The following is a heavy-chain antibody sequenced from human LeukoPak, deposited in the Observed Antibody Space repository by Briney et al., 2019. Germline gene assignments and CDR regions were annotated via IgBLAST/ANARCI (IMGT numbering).Heavy chain of an antibody. V-gene: IGHV3-23*01. D-gene: IGHD3-10*01. CDR1: GFTVSSKY. CDR2: INGGGGAT. CDR3: AKANPTPRGVNFDY. Sequence: GGSLRLSCAASGFTVSSKYMTWVRQAPGKGLEWLSTINGGGGATYYADSVTGRFTISSDTSQNTLYLQMNSLKIEDTAVYYCAKANPTPRGVNFDYWGQGTLVTVSS. J-gene: IGHJ4*02.